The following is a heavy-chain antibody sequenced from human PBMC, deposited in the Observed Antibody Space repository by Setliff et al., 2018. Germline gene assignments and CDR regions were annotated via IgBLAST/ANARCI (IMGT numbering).Heavy chain of an antibody. D-gene: IGHD5-18*01. CDR2: IYHSGST. J-gene: IGHJ4*02. CDR3: ATRIEGYSYGHHYFDY. Sequence: PSETLSLTCAVSGYSISSGYYWGWIRQPPGKGLEWIGSIYHSGSTYYNPSLKSRVTISVDTSKNRFSLKLSSVTAADTAVYYCATRIEGYSYGHHYFDYWGQGTLVTVSS. CDR1: GYSISSGYY. V-gene: IGHV4-38-2*01.